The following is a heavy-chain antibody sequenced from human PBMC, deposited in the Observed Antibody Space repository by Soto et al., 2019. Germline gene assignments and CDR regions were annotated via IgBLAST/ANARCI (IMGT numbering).Heavy chain of an antibody. V-gene: IGHV4-4*02. CDR2: IYHSGST. CDR1: GGSISSSNW. J-gene: IGHJ4*02. D-gene: IGHD4-17*01. Sequence: ASETLSLTCAVSGGSISSSNWWSWVRQPPGKGLEWIGEIYHSGSTNYNPSLKSRVTMSLDKSKNQFSLKLTSVTAADTAVYYCARYDYGDYDGYFDYWGQGTLVTVSS. CDR3: ARYDYGDYDGYFDY.